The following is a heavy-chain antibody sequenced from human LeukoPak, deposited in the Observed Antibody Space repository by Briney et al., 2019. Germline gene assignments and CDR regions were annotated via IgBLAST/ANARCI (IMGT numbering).Heavy chain of an antibody. J-gene: IGHJ5*02. CDR1: GGSISSDSYY. CDR3: ARRFYCSSTSCSNWFDP. D-gene: IGHD2-2*01. Sequence: SETLSLICTVSGGSISSDSYYWGWIRQPPGKGLEWIGIFYYSGSTYYNPSLKSRVTISVDTSKNHFSLRLTSVTAADTAVYYCARRFYCSSTSCSNWFDPWGQGTLVTVSS. V-gene: IGHV4-39*02. CDR2: FYYSGST.